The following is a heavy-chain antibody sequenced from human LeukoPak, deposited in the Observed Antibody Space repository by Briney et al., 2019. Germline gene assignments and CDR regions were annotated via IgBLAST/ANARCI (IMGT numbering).Heavy chain of an antibody. CDR1: GGSISSYY. CDR3: ARVRCSGSTCYGLAHDM. Sequence: SETLSLTCTVSGGSISSYYWSWVRQPAGKGLEWIGHIYFTGITSFNPSLKSRVTMSVDTSMNQFSLKVTSLTAADTAVYYCARVRCSGSTCYGLAHDMWGQGTMVTVSS. D-gene: IGHD2-15*01. CDR2: IYFTGIT. J-gene: IGHJ3*02. V-gene: IGHV4-4*07.